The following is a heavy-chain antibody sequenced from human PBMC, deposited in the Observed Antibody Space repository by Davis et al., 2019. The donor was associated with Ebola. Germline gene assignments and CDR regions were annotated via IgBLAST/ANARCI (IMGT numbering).Heavy chain of an antibody. J-gene: IGHJ4*02. Sequence: GESLKISCAASGLSIRLYWMTWVRQAPGKGLEWVANIKEDGSEKHYVDSVKGRFTISRDNAKNSLYLQMNSLRADDTAVYYCARDVGVEFDHWGQGTLVTVSA. V-gene: IGHV3-7*03. CDR3: ARDVGVEFDH. D-gene: IGHD3-10*01. CDR2: IKEDGSEK. CDR1: GLSIRLYW.